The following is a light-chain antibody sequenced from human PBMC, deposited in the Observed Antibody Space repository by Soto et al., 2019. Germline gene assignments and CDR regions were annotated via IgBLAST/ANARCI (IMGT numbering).Light chain of an antibody. V-gene: IGKV2-24*01. Sequence: EIVLTQTPLSSPVTLGQPASISCRSSQRLIHTDGNTYLTWLQQRPGQPPRLLIYQISNRFSGVPDRFSGSGAGTDFTLTISRVEAEDVGVYYCMQATQYPHTFGQGTKVDIK. CDR3: MQATQYPHT. CDR1: QRLIHTDGNTY. J-gene: IGKJ1*01. CDR2: QIS.